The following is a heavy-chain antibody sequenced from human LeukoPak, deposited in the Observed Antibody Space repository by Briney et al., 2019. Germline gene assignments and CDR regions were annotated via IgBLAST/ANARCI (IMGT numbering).Heavy chain of an antibody. CDR2: IKQDGSEK. D-gene: IGHD5-12*01. Sequence: GGSLRLSCAASGFTFSTYWMTWVRQAPGKGLEWVANIKQDGSEKYYVDSVKGRFTISRDNAKNSLYLQMNSLRAEDTAVYYCARENDVDTISGSLDYWGQGTLVTVSS. V-gene: IGHV3-7*01. J-gene: IGHJ4*02. CDR1: GFTFSTYW. CDR3: ARENDVDTISGSLDY.